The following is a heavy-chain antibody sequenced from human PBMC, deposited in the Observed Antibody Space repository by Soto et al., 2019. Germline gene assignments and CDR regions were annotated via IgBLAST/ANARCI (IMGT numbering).Heavy chain of an antibody. CDR3: TTSEPNDFGVVHPLVDY. V-gene: IGHV3-15*01. CDR2: VKSKTDGGTT. J-gene: IGHJ4*02. Sequence: EVQLVESGGGLVKPGGSLRLSCAASGFTFINAWVSWVRQAPGKGLEWVGHVKSKTDGGTTDYAAPVKGRFTISRDDSTNTLYLQMNSLKTEDTAVYYCTTSEPNDFGVVHPLVDYWGQGTLVTVSS. CDR1: GFTFINAW. D-gene: IGHD3-3*01.